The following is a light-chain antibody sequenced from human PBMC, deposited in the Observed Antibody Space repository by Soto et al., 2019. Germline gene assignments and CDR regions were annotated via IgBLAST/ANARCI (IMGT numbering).Light chain of an antibody. CDR2: DAS. CDR3: QQLPFT. V-gene: IGKV3-11*01. Sequence: EIVLTQSPATLSLSPGERATLSCRASQSVSSYLAWYQQKPGQAPRLLIYDASNRATGIPARFSGSGSGTDFTLTISSLEPEDFAVYYCQQLPFTFAPGTKVDIK. J-gene: IGKJ3*01. CDR1: QSVSSY.